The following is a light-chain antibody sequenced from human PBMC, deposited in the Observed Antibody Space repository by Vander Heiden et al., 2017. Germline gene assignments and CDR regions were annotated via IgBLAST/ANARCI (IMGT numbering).Light chain of an antibody. V-gene: IGKV1-33*01. Sequence: DIQMTQSPSSLSASVGDRVTITCQASQDISNYLNWYQQKPGKAPKLLIYDASNLETGVPSRFSGSGSGTDFTFTISSLQPEDIATYYCQQDYNLQETFGQGTKLEIK. CDR3: QQDYNLQET. CDR2: DAS. CDR1: QDISNY. J-gene: IGKJ2*01.